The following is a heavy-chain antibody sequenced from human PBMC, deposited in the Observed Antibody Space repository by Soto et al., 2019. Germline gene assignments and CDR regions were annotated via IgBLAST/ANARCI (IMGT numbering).Heavy chain of an antibody. CDR1: GFTFRKYA. Sequence: EVQVLESGGGWVQPGGSLRLSCAASGFTFRKYAMTWVRQAPGQGLEYVSSITESGSSTYYADSVKGRFTISRDNSKNTLYLQMNSLSADDTAVYYCAKDVDDRGVNSWGQGNMVTVSA. V-gene: IGHV3-23*01. CDR3: AKDVDDRGVNS. D-gene: IGHD1-20*01. CDR2: ITESGSST. J-gene: IGHJ1*01.